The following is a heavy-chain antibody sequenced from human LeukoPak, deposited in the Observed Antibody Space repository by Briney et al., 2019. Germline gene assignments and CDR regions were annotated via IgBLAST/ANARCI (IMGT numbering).Heavy chain of an antibody. CDR3: ARHGNDYYDSSGYNNWFDP. CDR1: GGSISSSSFY. V-gene: IGHV4-39*01. J-gene: IGHJ5*02. CDR2: MYYSGST. Sequence: PSETLSLTCTVSGGSISSSSFYWGWIRQPPGKGLEWIASMYYSGSTYYNPSLKSRVTISVDTSKNHLSLELSSVTAADTAVYYCARHGNDYYDSSGYNNWFDPWGQGTLVTVSS. D-gene: IGHD3-22*01.